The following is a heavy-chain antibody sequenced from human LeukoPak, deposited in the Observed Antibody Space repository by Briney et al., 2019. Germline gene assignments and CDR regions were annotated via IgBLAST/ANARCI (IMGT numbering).Heavy chain of an antibody. J-gene: IGHJ4*02. D-gene: IGHD1-26*01. Sequence: SETLSLTCTVSGGSISSYYWSWIRQPPGKGLEWIGYIYYSGSTNYNPSLKSRVTISVDTSKNQFSLKLSSETAADTAVYYCARGQWELRSLDYWGQGTLVTVSS. V-gene: IGHV4-59*01. CDR3: ARGQWELRSLDY. CDR2: IYYSGST. CDR1: GGSISSYY.